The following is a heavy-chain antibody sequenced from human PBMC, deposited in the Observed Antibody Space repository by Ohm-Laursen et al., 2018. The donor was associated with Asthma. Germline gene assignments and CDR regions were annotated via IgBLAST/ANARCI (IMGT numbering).Heavy chain of an antibody. Sequence: SLRLSCAASGFIFSDYDMHWVRQAPGKGLEWVAVMSYDGGLKYYTDSVNGRFTVSRDDSKNTLYLQMNSLRPDDTAVYYCARDVMEWYLPAFDFWGQGTLVTVSS. CDR2: MSYDGGLK. D-gene: IGHD3-3*01. J-gene: IGHJ4*02. CDR3: ARDVMEWYLPAFDF. CDR1: GFIFSDYD. V-gene: IGHV3-30-3*01.